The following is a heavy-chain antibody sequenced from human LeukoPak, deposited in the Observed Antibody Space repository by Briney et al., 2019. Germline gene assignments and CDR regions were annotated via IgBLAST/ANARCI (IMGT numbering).Heavy chain of an antibody. CDR2: IYHSGST. CDR3: ARAGYCSSTSCFPNWFDP. D-gene: IGHD2-2*01. CDR1: GYSISSGYY. Sequence: PSETLSLTCAVSGYSISSGYYWGWIRQPPGKGLEWIGSIYHSGSTYYNPSLKSRVTISVDTSKNQFSLKLSSVTAADTAVYYCARAGYCSSTSCFPNWFDPWGQGTLVTVSS. V-gene: IGHV4-38-2*01. J-gene: IGHJ5*02.